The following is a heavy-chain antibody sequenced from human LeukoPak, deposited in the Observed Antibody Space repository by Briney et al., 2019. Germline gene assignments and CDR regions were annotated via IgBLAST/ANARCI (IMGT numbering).Heavy chain of an antibody. V-gene: IGHV3-21*01. J-gene: IGHJ3*02. D-gene: IGHD6-13*01. CDR3: ARDPDLGYGFVAFDI. CDR1: GLTFRNAW. Sequence: GGSLRLSCAASGLTFRNAWMNWVRQAPGKGLEWVSSISSSSSYIYYADSVKGRFTISRDNAKNSLYLQMNSLRAEDTAVYYCARDPDLGYGFVAFDIWGQGTMVTVSS. CDR2: ISSSSSYI.